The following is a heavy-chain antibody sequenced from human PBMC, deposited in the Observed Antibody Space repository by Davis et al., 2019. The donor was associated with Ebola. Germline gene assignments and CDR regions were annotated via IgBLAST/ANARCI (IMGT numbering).Heavy chain of an antibody. V-gene: IGHV3-30*19. Sequence: GESLKISCAASGFTFSSYGMHWVRQAPGKGLEWVAVISYDGSNKYYADSVKGRFTISRDNSKNTLYLQMNSLRAEDTAVYYCARTRLRFLEISPGYYYGMDVWGQGTTVTVSS. CDR1: GFTFSSYG. D-gene: IGHD3-3*01. CDR3: ARTRLRFLEISPGYYYGMDV. J-gene: IGHJ6*02. CDR2: ISYDGSNK.